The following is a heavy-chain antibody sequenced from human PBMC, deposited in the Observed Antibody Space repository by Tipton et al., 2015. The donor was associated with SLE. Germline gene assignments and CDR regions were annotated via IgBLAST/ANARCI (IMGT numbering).Heavy chain of an antibody. CDR2: INTDGSST. CDR3: ARGELGPGGWFDP. Sequence: SLRLSCAASGFTFSSYWMHWVRQAPGKGLVWVSRINTDGSSTSYADSVKGRFTISRDNAKSTLYLQMNSLRAEDTAVYYCARGELGPGGWFDPWGQGTLVTVSS. V-gene: IGHV3-74*01. J-gene: IGHJ5*02. CDR1: GFTFSSYW. D-gene: IGHD6-13*01.